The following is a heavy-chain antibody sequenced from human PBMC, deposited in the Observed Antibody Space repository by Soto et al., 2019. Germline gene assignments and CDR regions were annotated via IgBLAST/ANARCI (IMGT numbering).Heavy chain of an antibody. D-gene: IGHD1-26*01. V-gene: IGHV1-8*01. Sequence: ASVKFSCQSPGYTFTSYDINGVRRSTGQGVAWMGWMNPNSGNTGYAQTFQGRVTMTRNTSISTAYLQWSSLKASDTAMYYCARYISFSGSYLYYYYYGMDVWGQGTTVTVSS. CDR1: GYTFTSYD. CDR3: ARYISFSGSYLYYYYYGMDV. CDR2: MNPNSGNT. J-gene: IGHJ6*02.